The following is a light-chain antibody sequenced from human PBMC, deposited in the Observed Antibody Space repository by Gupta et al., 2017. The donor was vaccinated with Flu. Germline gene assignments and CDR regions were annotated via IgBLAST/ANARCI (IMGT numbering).Light chain of an antibody. Sequence: QSALTQPASVSGYPGQSITVSCTGTSSDIGGYNFVSWYQQHPGKAPKLMIYEVNNRPSGVSNRFSGSKSANTASLTISGLQAEDEADYYCGSYRSSSTPYVVFGGGTKLTVL. CDR1: SSDIGGYNF. V-gene: IGLV2-14*01. CDR2: EVN. J-gene: IGLJ2*01. CDR3: GSYRSSSTPYVV.